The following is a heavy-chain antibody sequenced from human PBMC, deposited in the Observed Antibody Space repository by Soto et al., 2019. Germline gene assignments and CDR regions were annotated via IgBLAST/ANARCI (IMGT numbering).Heavy chain of an antibody. CDR2: ISSRGSTI. CDR1: GFTFSSYE. D-gene: IGHD2-2*01. Sequence: SLRLSCAASGFTFSSYEMNWVRQAPGKGLEWVSYISSRGSTIYYADSVKGRFTISRDNAKNSLYLQMKSLRAEDTAVYYCARVWPPIVVVPAASLVDWFDPWGEGTPVTVSS. J-gene: IGHJ5*02. CDR3: ARVWPPIVVVPAASLVDWFDP. V-gene: IGHV3-48*03.